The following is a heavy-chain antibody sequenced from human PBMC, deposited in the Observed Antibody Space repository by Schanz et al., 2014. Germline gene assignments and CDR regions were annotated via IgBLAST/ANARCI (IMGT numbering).Heavy chain of an antibody. V-gene: IGHV1-69*04. CDR3: ARGAWWFDP. CDR2: IIPILGME. J-gene: IGHJ5*02. Sequence: QVQLVQSGAEVKKPGSSVKVSCKASGGTFSSYAFSWVRQAPGQGLEWMGKIIPILGMENYAQKFQGRVTMTRNTSITTAYMELSSLRSEDTAVYYCARGAWWFDPWGQGTLVTVSS. CDR1: GGTFSSYA.